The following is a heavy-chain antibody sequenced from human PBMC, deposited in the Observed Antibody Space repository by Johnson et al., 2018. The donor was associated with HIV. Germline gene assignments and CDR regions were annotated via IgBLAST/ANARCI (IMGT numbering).Heavy chain of an antibody. Sequence: VQLVESGGGVVQPGRSLRLSCAASGFTVSSNYMSWVRQAPGKGLEWVSVIYSGGSTYYADSVKGRCTISRYNSKNTLYLQMNSLRAEDTAVYYCASDPRGDSSGVSGAFDIWGQGTMVTVSS. CDR3: ASDPRGDSSGVSGAFDI. CDR1: GFTVSSNY. CDR2: IYSGGST. V-gene: IGHV3-66*01. D-gene: IGHD3-22*01. J-gene: IGHJ3*02.